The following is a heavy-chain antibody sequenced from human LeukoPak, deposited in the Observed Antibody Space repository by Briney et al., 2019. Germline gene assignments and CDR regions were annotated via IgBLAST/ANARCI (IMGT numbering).Heavy chain of an antibody. D-gene: IGHD2-15*01. CDR1: GFTFSFYA. J-gene: IGHJ4*02. CDR2: ISGSGGST. CDR3: AKASSIYCSGGSCYYFDY. Sequence: PGGSLRLSCAASGFTFSFYAMSWVRQAPGKGLEWVSGISGSGGSTYYADSVKGRFTISRDNSKNTLYLQMNSLRAEDTAVYYCAKASSIYCSGGSCYYFDYWGQGTLVTVSS. V-gene: IGHV3-23*01.